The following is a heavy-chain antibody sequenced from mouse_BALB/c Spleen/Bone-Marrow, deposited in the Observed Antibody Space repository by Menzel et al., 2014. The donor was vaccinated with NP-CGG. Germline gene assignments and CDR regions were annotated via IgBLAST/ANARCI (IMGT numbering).Heavy chain of an antibody. Sequence: EVQLQQSGPELVKPGASVKISCKASGYTFTDYNIHWVKQTHGRSLEWIGYIYPYNGVTGYNQKFKNKATLTADISSTTAYMELRSPTSEDSAVYFCTIYDYWGLGTTLTVSS. CDR1: GYTFTDYN. J-gene: IGHJ2*01. CDR3: TIYDY. V-gene: IGHV1S29*02. CDR2: IYPYNGVT. D-gene: IGHD1-1*02.